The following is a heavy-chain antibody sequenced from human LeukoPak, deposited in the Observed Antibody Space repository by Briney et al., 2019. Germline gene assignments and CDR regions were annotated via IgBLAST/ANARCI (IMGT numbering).Heavy chain of an antibody. Sequence: SETLSLTCTVSGYSISSGYYWGWIRQPPGKGLEWIGSIYHSGSTYYNPSLKSRVTISVDTSKNQFSLKLSSVTAADTAVYYCARDYYDSSGRYFDYWGQGTLVTVSS. J-gene: IGHJ4*02. CDR3: ARDYYDSSGRYFDY. CDR2: IYHSGST. CDR1: GYSISSGYY. D-gene: IGHD3-22*01. V-gene: IGHV4-38-2*02.